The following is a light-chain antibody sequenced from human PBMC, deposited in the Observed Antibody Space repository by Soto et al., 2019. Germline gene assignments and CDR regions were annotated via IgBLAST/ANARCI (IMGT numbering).Light chain of an antibody. CDR2: AVS. CDR3: SSYTSSSTLV. J-gene: IGLJ2*01. V-gene: IGLV2-14*03. Sequence: QSALTQPASVSGSPGQSITISCTGTRSDVGGYNYVSWYQHHPGKAPKLMIYAVSNRPSGVSNRFSGSKSGNTASLTISGLQAEYEADYYCSSYTSSSTLVFGGGTKLTVL. CDR1: RSDVGGYNY.